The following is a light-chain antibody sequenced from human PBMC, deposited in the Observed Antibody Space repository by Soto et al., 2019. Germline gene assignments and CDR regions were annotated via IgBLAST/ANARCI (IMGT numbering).Light chain of an antibody. CDR1: SSNIGAGYD. CDR3: QSYDSSLSGSVV. Sequence: QPVLTQPPSVSGAPGQRVTISCTGSSSNIGAGYDVHWYQQLRGTAPKLLIYGNSNRPSGVPDRFSGSKSGTSASLAITGLQAEDEADYYCQSYDSSLSGSVVFGGGTKLTVL. J-gene: IGLJ2*01. CDR2: GNS. V-gene: IGLV1-40*01.